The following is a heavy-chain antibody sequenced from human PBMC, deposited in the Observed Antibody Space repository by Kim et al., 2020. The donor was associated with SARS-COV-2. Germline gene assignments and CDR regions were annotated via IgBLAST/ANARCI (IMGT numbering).Heavy chain of an antibody. J-gene: IGHJ3*02. CDR2: SHK. Sequence: SHKYDAGSVQGRFTISRDNSKNTLYLQMNSLRAEDTAVYYCARDSHAFDIWGQGTMVTVSS. CDR3: ARDSHAFDI. V-gene: IGHV3-33*01.